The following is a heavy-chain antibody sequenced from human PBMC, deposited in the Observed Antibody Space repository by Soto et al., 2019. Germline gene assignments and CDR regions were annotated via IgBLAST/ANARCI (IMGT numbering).Heavy chain of an antibody. Sequence: GESLKISCAASGFTFSSYAMSWVRQAPGKGLEWVSAISGSGGSTYYAGSVKGRFTISRDNSKNTLYLQMNSLRAEDTAVYYCARKNILTWFDPWGQGTLVTVSS. J-gene: IGHJ5*02. CDR1: GFTFSSYA. CDR2: ISGSGGST. D-gene: IGHD3-9*01. CDR3: ARKNILTWFDP. V-gene: IGHV3-23*01.